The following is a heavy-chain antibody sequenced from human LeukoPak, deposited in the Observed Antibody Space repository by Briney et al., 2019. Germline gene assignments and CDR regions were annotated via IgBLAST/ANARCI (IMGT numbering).Heavy chain of an antibody. CDR3: ARATSMVRGTIGY. CDR1: GYTFTSYD. J-gene: IGHJ4*02. CDR2: MNPNSGNT. Sequence: ASVKVSCKASGYTFTSYDINWVRQATGQGLEWMGWMNPNSGNTGYAQKFQGRVTMTRNTSISTAYMELSSLRSEDTAVYYCARATSMVRGTIGYWGQGTLVTVSS. D-gene: IGHD3-10*01. V-gene: IGHV1-8*01.